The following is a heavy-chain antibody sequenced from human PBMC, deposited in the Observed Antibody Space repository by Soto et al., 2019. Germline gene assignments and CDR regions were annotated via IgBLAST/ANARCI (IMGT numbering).Heavy chain of an antibody. CDR3: ARGRALHCVEWLGYYYGMDV. J-gene: IGHJ6*02. Sequence: SETLSLTCAVYGGSFSGYYWSWIRQPPGKGLEWIGEIYHSGSTNYNPSLKSRVTISVDTSKNQFSLKLTSVTAADTAVYYCARGRALHCVEWLGYYYGMDVWGQGTTVTVSS. CDR1: GGSFSGYY. V-gene: IGHV4-34*01. CDR2: IYHSGST. D-gene: IGHD3-3*01.